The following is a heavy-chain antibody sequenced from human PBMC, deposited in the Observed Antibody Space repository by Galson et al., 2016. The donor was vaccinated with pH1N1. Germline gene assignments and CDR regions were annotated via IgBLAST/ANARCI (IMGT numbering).Heavy chain of an antibody. V-gene: IGHV4-38-2*01. J-gene: IGHJ4*02. Sequence: ETLSLTCAVSGYSISSAFNWGWIRQSPGKGLEWIGSIYYSGTTYYNPSLTSRVIISLDTSRNQFSLKLNSATAADTAAYYCVRQSGKYSFGYDYFDYWGPGTLVIVSS. CDR3: VRQSGKYSFGYDYFDY. CDR2: IYYSGTT. D-gene: IGHD5-18*01. CDR1: GYSISSAFN.